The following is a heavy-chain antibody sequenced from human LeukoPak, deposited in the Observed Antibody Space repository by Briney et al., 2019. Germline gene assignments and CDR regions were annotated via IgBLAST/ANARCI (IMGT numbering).Heavy chain of an antibody. V-gene: IGHV1-58*02. D-gene: IGHD6-13*01. CDR2: IVVGSGNT. CDR3: ARVPSFAAAAVGAFDI. J-gene: IGHJ3*02. CDR1: GFTFTSSA. Sequence: GASVKVSCKASGFTFTSSAMQWVRQARGQRLEWIGWIVVGSGNTNYAQKFQERVTITRDMSTSTAYMELSSLRSEDTAVYYCARVPSFAAAAVGAFDIWGQGTMVTVSS.